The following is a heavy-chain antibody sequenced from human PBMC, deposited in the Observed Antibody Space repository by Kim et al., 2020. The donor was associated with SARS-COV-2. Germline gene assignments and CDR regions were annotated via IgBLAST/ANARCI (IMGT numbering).Heavy chain of an antibody. D-gene: IGHD3-22*01. CDR3: ARYPQVLSSGYYLRDWFDP. Sequence: SETLSLTCAVSGGSISSSNWWSWVRQPPGKGLEWIGEIYHSGSTNYNPSLKSRVTISVDKSKNQFSLKLSSVTAADTAVYYCARYPQVLSSGYYLRDWFDPRGQGTLVTVSS. V-gene: IGHV4-4*02. CDR1: GGSISSSNW. J-gene: IGHJ5*02. CDR2: IYHSGST.